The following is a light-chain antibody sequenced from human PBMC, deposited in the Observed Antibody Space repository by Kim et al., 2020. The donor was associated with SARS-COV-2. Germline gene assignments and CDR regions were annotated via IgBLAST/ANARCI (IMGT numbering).Light chain of an antibody. CDR2: RDT. Sequence: SYELTQPLSVSVALGQTARITCGGNNIVTKNVHWYQQKPGQAPVLVMYRDTNRPSGIPERFSGSNSGNTATLTISRAQAGDEADYYCQVWDSSTWVFSGGTQLTVL. J-gene: IGLJ3*02. CDR1: NIVTKN. V-gene: IGLV3-9*01. CDR3: QVWDSSTWV.